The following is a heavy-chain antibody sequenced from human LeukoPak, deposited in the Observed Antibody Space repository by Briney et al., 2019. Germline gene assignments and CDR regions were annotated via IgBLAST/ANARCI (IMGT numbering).Heavy chain of an antibody. Sequence: PGGSLRLSCAASGFTFSSYWMSWVRQAPGKGLEWVANIKQDGSEKYYVDSVKGRFTISRDNAKNSLYLQMNSLRAEDTAVYYCGASLGGWLPYDYGAKEPLVTVP. CDR1: GFTFSSYW. D-gene: IGHD3-16*01. J-gene: IGHJ4*01. CDR3: GASLGGWLPYDY. V-gene: IGHV3-7*01. CDR2: IKQDGSEK.